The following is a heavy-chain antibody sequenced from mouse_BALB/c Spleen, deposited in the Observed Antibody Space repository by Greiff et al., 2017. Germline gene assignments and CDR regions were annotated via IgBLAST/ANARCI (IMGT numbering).Heavy chain of an antibody. Sequence: EVHLVESGGGLVKPGGSLKLSCAASGFTFSDYYMYWVRQTPEKRLEWVATISDGGSYTYYPDSVKGRFTISRDNAKNNLYLQMSSLKSEDTAMYYCARDGAMDYWGLGTSVTVSS. CDR2: ISDGGSYT. V-gene: IGHV5-4*02. CDR3: ARDGAMDY. CDR1: GFTFSDYY. J-gene: IGHJ4*01.